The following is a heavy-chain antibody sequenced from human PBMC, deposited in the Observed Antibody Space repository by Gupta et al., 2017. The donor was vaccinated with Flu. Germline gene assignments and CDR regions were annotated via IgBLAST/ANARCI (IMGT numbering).Heavy chain of an antibody. CDR3: AKDPDFAPKASHWFDS. Sequence: EGQLLESGGSLVLPGDSLRLSCVASGFSFGTFGMSWVRQAPGKGLEWVSTISGSGDVTYYADSVKGRFTISRDNSKNTLYVQMNSLRAEDSALYYCAKDPDFAPKASHWFDSWGQGTLVTVSS. CDR2: ISGSGDVT. CDR1: GFSFGTFG. J-gene: IGHJ5*01. D-gene: IGHD2-21*01. V-gene: IGHV3-23*01.